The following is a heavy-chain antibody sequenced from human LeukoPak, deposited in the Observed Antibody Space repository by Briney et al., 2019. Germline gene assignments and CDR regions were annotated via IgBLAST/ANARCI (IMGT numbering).Heavy chain of an antibody. V-gene: IGHV3-21*01. J-gene: IGHJ4*02. Sequence: PGGSLRLSCAASGFTFSSYSMNWVRQAPGKGLEWVSSISSSSSYIYYADSVKGRFTISRDNAKNSLYLQMNGLRAEDTAVYYCARDAVGTGYSSSWYSDYWGQGTLVTVSS. CDR3: ARDAVGTGYSSSWYSDY. D-gene: IGHD6-13*01. CDR1: GFTFSSYS. CDR2: ISSSSSYI.